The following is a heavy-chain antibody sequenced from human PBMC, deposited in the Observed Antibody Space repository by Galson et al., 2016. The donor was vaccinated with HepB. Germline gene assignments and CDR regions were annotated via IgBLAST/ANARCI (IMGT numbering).Heavy chain of an antibody. CDR1: GDSISRCGYY. CDR3: ARDRYYYDSSGYYYYFDS. V-gene: IGHV4-31*03. Sequence: TLSLTCTVSGDSISRCGYYWSWIRQHPEKGLEWIGYTYYNGNTYYNPSLKSRVSISVDTSKSQFSLRLSSVTAADTAVYYCARDRYYYDSSGYYYYFDSWGQGTLVTVSS. CDR2: TYYNGNT. D-gene: IGHD3-22*01. J-gene: IGHJ4*02.